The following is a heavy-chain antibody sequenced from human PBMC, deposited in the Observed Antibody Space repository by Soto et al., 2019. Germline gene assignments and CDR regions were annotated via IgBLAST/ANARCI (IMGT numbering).Heavy chain of an antibody. Sequence: EVQLVESGGDLVQPGGPLRLSCAASGFTFSNYWMHWVRQTPGKGLVWVSRINPDGSRTSYADSVRGRFTISRDNAKNTLYLQMNSLGADDTAVYYCARVAVTTYYFDTWGHGTLVTVSS. J-gene: IGHJ4*01. CDR3: ARVAVTTYYFDT. D-gene: IGHD4-17*01. V-gene: IGHV3-74*01. CDR1: GFTFSNYW. CDR2: INPDGSRT.